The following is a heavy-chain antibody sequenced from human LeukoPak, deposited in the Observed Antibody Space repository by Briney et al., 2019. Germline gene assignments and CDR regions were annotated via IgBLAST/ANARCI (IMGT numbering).Heavy chain of an antibody. CDR2: ISYGGSNK. V-gene: IGHV3-30*18. CDR1: GFTFSSYG. J-gene: IGHJ4*02. Sequence: GRSLRLSCAASGFTFSSYGMHWVRQAPGKGLEWVAVISYGGSNKYYADSVKGRFTISRDNSKNTLYLQMNSLRAEDTAVYYCAKVSSFFTYYYDSSGYFDYWGQGTLVTVSS. D-gene: IGHD3-22*01. CDR3: AKVSSFFTYYYDSSGYFDY.